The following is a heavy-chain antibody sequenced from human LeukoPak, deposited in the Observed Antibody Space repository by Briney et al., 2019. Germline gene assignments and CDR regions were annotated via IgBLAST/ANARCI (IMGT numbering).Heavy chain of an antibody. CDR1: GFIISNYA. D-gene: IGHD6-13*01. CDR2: ISANGGST. CDR3: VKDLYKGDSASWYFFHY. V-gene: IGHV3-64D*06. J-gene: IGHJ4*02. Sequence: PGGSLRLSCLASGFIISNYAMHWVRQAPGKGLEYVSAISANGGSTYYADSVKGRFTISRDTSKNTLYLQMSSLRAEDTAMYHCVKDLYKGDSASWYFFHYWGQGTLVTVSS.